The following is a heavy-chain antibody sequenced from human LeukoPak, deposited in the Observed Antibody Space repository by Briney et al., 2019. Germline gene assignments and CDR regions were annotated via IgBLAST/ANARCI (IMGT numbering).Heavy chain of an antibody. CDR3: AATYYDFWSGYPYFDY. V-gene: IGHV3-66*02. Sequence: PGGSLRLSCAASGFTVSSNYMSWVRQAPGKGLEWVSVIYSGGSTYYADSVKGRFTISRDNSKNTLYLQMNSLRAEDTAVYYCAATYYDFWSGYPYFDYWGQGTLVTASS. D-gene: IGHD3-3*01. CDR1: GFTVSSNY. J-gene: IGHJ4*02. CDR2: IYSGGST.